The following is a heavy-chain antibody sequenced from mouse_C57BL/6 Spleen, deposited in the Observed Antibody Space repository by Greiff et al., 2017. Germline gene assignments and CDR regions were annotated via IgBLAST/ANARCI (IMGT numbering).Heavy chain of an antibody. CDR2: ISSGSSTI. CDR3: ARSPHYCGSSYGYFGV. V-gene: IGHV5-17*01. D-gene: IGHD1-1*01. J-gene: IGHJ1*03. Sequence: EVKLMESGGGLVKPGGSLKLSCAASGFTFSDYGMHWVRQAPEKGLEWVAYISSGSSTIYYADTVKGRFTISRDNAKNTLFLEMTSLWSEDSGMYYCARSPHYCGSSYGYFGVWGTGTTVTVSS. CDR1: GFTFSDYG.